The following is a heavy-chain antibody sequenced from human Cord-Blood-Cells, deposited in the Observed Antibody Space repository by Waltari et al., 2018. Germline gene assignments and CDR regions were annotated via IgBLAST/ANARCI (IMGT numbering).Heavy chain of an antibody. Sequence: QVQLVQSGAEVKKPGSSVKGSCKASGGAFTSYAISWVRPAPGQGLEWMGGIIPIFGTANYAQKFQGRVTITADESTSTAYMELSSLRSEDTAVYYCARDLGYYGSGSYWYFDLWGRGTLVTVSS. CDR1: GGAFTSYA. CDR3: ARDLGYYGSGSYWYFDL. V-gene: IGHV1-69*01. CDR2: IIPIFGTA. D-gene: IGHD3-10*01. J-gene: IGHJ2*01.